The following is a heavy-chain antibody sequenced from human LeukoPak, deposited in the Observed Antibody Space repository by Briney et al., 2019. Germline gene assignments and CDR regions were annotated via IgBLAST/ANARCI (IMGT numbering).Heavy chain of an antibody. D-gene: IGHD1-26*01. J-gene: IGHJ6*02. CDR3: AREGGWVGYYYYGMDV. Sequence: KSSETLSLTCTVSGGSISNGVYYWSWIRQHPGKGLERSGYIYYSGSTYYSPSLKSRLTMSVDTSKNQFSLKLTSVTAADTAVYYCAREGGWVGYYYYGMDVWGQGTTVTVSS. V-gene: IGHV4-31*03. CDR1: GGSISNGVYY. CDR2: IYYSGST.